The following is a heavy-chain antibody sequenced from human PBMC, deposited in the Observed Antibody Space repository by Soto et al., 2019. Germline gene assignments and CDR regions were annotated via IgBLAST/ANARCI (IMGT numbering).Heavy chain of an antibody. CDR2: INHSGST. CDR1: GGSFSGYY. CDR3: ARGGLRYFDWLLGY. Sequence: TSETLSLTCAVYGGSFSGYYWSWIRQPPGKGLEWIGEINHSGSTNYNPSLKSRVTISVDTSKNQFSLKLSSVTAADTAVYYCARGGLRYFDWLLGYWGQGTLVTVSS. D-gene: IGHD3-9*01. J-gene: IGHJ4*02. V-gene: IGHV4-34*01.